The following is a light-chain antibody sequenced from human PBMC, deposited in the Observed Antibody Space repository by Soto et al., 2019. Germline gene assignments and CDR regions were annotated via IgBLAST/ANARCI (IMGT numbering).Light chain of an antibody. CDR1: QDISNY. V-gene: IGKV1-33*01. Sequence: DIQMTPSPPSLSVSVGDSVTITCQASQDISNYLHWFQQKPGKAPQLLIFDVSNLQTGVPSRFSGGGSGTDFALTISSLEPEDIATYYCQQYDSLPLTFGQGTRLENK. CDR3: QQYDSLPLT. J-gene: IGKJ5*01. CDR2: DVS.